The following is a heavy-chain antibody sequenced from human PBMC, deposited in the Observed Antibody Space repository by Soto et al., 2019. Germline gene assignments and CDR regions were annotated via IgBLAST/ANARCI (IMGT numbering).Heavy chain of an antibody. CDR2: ISAYNGNA. Sequence: QVQLVQSGAEVKKPGASVKVSCRASGYTFTNSGFTWVRQAPEQGLEWMGWISAYNGNANYGKKFQGRVTMPTDTATSTAHMDLRSLRYDDTAIYYCARVSRFDWFDPWGQGTLVTVSS. CDR1: GYTFTNSG. J-gene: IGHJ5*02. CDR3: ARVSRFDWFDP. D-gene: IGHD3-3*01. V-gene: IGHV1-18*04.